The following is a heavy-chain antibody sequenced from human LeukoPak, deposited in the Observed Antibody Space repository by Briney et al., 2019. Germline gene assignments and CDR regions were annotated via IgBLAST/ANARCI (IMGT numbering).Heavy chain of an antibody. V-gene: IGHV3-7*01. CDR3: AKKGAILWYPSPLEN. J-gene: IGHJ4*02. CDR1: GFTFRTYW. D-gene: IGHD2-21*01. CDR2: IKQDGGEE. Sequence: GGSLRLSCAASGFTFRTYWMSWVRQAPGRGLEWVANIKQDGGEENYVDSVKGRFTISRDNAKNSLFLQTNSLRAEDTAMYYCAKKGAILWYPSPLENWGQGTLVTVSS.